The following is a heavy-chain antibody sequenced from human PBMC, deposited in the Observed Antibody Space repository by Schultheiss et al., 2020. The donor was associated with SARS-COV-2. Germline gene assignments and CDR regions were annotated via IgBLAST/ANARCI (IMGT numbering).Heavy chain of an antibody. V-gene: IGHV4-4*07. Sequence: SETLSLTCTVSGGSISSYYWSWIRQPPGKGLEWIGRIYTSGSTNYNPSLKSRVTMSVDTSKNQFSLKLSSVTAADTAVYYCARSPPRPYCSGGSCYSRLDAFDIWGQGTMVTVSS. CDR3: ARSPPRPYCSGGSCYSRLDAFDI. J-gene: IGHJ3*02. CDR2: IYTSGST. D-gene: IGHD2-15*01. CDR1: GGSISSYY.